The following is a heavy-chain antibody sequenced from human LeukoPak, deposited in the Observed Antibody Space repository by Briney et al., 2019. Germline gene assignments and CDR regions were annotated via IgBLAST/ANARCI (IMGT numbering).Heavy chain of an antibody. D-gene: IGHD5-24*01. V-gene: IGHV4-31*03. J-gene: IGHJ4*02. CDR1: GGSISSGGYY. Sequence: SQTLSLTCTVSGGSISSGGYYWSWIRQHPGKGLEWIGYIYYSGSTYCNPSLKSRVTISVDTSKNQFSLKLSSVTAADTAVYYCAREGGRDGYNNFDYWGQGTLVTVSS. CDR2: IYYSGST. CDR3: AREGGRDGYNNFDY.